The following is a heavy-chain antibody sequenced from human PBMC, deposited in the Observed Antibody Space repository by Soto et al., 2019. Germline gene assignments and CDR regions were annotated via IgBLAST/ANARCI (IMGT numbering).Heavy chain of an antibody. J-gene: IGHJ5*02. CDR2: ISWNSGTI. Sequence: GGSLRLSCVASGFIFEDYAMNWVRQGPGKGLEWVSGISWNSGTIGYADSVKGRFTISRDNSKNTLYLQMNSLRAEDTAVYYCAKDVAPMVGANWFDPWGQGTLVTVSS. CDR3: AKDVAPMVGANWFDP. V-gene: IGHV3-9*01. CDR1: GFIFEDYA. D-gene: IGHD1-26*01.